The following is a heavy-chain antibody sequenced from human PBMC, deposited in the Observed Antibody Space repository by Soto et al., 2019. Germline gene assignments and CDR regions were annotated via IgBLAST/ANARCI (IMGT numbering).Heavy chain of an antibody. J-gene: IGHJ4*02. CDR1: GFTFSSYS. V-gene: IGHV3-21*01. D-gene: IGHD2-21*02. CDR2: ISRSSYI. CDR3: ARAGYCGPGCYYYFDY. Sequence: GGSLRLSCAASGFTFSSYSMNWVRQAPGKGLEWVSSISRSSYIYYADSVKGRFTISRDNAKNSLYLQMNSLRAEDTSVYYCARAGYCGPGCYYYFDYWGQGTLVNVSS.